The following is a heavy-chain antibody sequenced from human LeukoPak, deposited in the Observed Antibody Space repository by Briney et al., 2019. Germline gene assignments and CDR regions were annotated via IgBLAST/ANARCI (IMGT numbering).Heavy chain of an antibody. D-gene: IGHD3-10*01. J-gene: IGHJ4*02. CDR2: ISYDESNK. V-gene: IGHV3-30*18. CDR1: GFIFSSYG. Sequence: PGGSLRLSCAASGFIFSSYGMHGVRQAPGKGLEGVAVISYDESNKYYAESVKGRFTISRDNYKNTLYLQMNSLRAEDTAVYYCVKDRGSGSYPSPLFDNWGQGTLVTVSS. CDR3: VKDRGSGSYPSPLFDN.